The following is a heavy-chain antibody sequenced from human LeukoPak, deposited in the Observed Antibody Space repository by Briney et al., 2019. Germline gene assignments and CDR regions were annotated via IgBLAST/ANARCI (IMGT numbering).Heavy chain of an antibody. D-gene: IGHD3-22*01. J-gene: IGHJ4*02. CDR3: AKGPFFYYDASGYNYFES. Sequence: PGGSLRLSCSASGFTFSSYEMNWVRQAPGKGLEWISYITGSGDTIYYADSVKGRFTISRDNSKDTLYLQMNSLRAEDTAIYYCAKGPFFYYDASGYNYFESWGQGTLVTVSS. V-gene: IGHV3-48*03. CDR2: ITGSGDTI. CDR1: GFTFSSYE.